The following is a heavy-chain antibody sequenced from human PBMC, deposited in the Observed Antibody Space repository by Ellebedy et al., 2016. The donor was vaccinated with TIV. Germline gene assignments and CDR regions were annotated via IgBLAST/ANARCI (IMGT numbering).Heavy chain of an antibody. D-gene: IGHD2-2*01. Sequence: GGSLRLXXAASGFTFSSYWMSWVRQAPGKGLEWVANIKQDGSEKYYVDSVKGRFTISRDNAKNSLYLQMNSLRAEDTAEYYCARDGGGFVVVPAAIHQSNWFDPWGQGTLVTVSS. V-gene: IGHV3-7*03. CDR2: IKQDGSEK. J-gene: IGHJ5*02. CDR3: ARDGGGFVVVPAAIHQSNWFDP. CDR1: GFTFSSYW.